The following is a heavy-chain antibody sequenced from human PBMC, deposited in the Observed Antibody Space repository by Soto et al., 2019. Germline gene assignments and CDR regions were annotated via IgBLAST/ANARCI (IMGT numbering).Heavy chain of an antibody. Sequence: QVQVMQSGAEVKKPGASVKVSCKASGYTFTSYGISWVRQAPGQGLEWMGWISTYNGNTNYAQKLQGRGTMTTATSASTAYMELRSLRSDDTAVYYCGRDLYQSVFYYGMDVWGQGTTVTVSS. V-gene: IGHV1-18*01. D-gene: IGHD2-2*01. CDR1: GYTFTSYG. CDR3: GRDLYQSVFYYGMDV. J-gene: IGHJ6*02. CDR2: ISTYNGNT.